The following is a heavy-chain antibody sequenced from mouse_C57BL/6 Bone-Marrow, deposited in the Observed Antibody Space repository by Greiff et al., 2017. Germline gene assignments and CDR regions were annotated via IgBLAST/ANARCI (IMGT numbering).Heavy chain of an antibody. CDR2: IDPENGDT. V-gene: IGHV14-4*01. Sequence: IQLQQSGAELVRPGASVKLSCTASGFNIKDDYMHWVKQRPEQGLEWIGWIDPENGDTEYASKFQGKATITADTSSNTAYLQLSSLTSEDTAVYYCTCNYVDYWGQGTTLTVSS. CDR3: TCNYVDY. CDR1: GFNIKDDY. J-gene: IGHJ2*01.